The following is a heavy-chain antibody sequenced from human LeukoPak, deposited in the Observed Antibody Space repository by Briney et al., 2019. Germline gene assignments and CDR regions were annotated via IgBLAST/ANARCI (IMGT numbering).Heavy chain of an antibody. D-gene: IGHD3-22*01. CDR1: VGSFCGYD. V-gene: IGHV4-34*01. CDR3: AREDYYDNY. Sequence: SETPSLTCAVYVGSFCGYDWSWIRHPPWKGLEWIGEINHSGSTNYNPSLKSRVTISVDTSKNQFSLKLSSVTAADTAVYYCAREDYYDNYWGQETLVTVSS. J-gene: IGHJ4*02. CDR2: INHSGST.